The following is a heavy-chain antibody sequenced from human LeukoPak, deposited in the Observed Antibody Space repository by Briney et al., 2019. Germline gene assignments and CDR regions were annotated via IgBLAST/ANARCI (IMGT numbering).Heavy chain of an antibody. CDR2: ISASNGNT. J-gene: IGHJ4*02. CDR3: ARVDWNYASRMLSY. CDR1: GYTFTSYG. V-gene: IGHV1-18*01. D-gene: IGHD1-7*01. Sequence: ASVKVSCKASGYTFTSYGISWVRQAPGQGLEWMGWISASNGNTNYAQNLQGRVPMTTDTSTSTTYMELRSLRSDDTAVYYCARVDWNYASRMLSYWGQGTLVTVSS.